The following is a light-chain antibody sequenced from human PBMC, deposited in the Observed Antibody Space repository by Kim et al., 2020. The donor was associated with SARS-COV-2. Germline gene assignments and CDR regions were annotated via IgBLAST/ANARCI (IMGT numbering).Light chain of an antibody. CDR2: QDS. V-gene: IGLV3-1*01. J-gene: IGLJ2*01. Sequence: SYELTQPPSVSVSPGQTASITCSGDKLGDKYACWYQQKPGQSPVLVIYQDSKRPSGIPERFSGPNSGNTATLTISGTQAMDEADYYCQAWDSSTAVFVGG. CDR1: KLGDKY. CDR3: QAWDSSTAV.